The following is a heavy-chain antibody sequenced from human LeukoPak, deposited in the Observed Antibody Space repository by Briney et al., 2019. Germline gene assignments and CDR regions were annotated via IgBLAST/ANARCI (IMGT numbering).Heavy chain of an antibody. CDR1: GFSVSSGFY. D-gene: IGHD3-22*01. V-gene: IGHV4-38-2*02. J-gene: IGHJ4*02. CDR2: IYHSGST. Sequence: SSETLSLTCTVSGFSVSSGFYWGWIRQPPGKGLEWIGGIYHSGSTDYNPSLKSRVTISVDTSKNQFSLKLSSVTAADTAVYYCARDLVVISLYYFDYWGQGTLVTVSS. CDR3: ARDLVVISLYYFDY.